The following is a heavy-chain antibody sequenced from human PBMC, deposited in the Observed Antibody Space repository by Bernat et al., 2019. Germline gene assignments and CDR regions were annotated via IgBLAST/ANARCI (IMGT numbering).Heavy chain of an antibody. J-gene: IGHJ6*02. V-gene: IGHV3-33*06. CDR3: AKDRTTMVRGVTYAYYYGMDV. D-gene: IGHD3-10*01. CDR2: IWYDGSNK. CDR1: GFTFSSYG. Sequence: QVQLVESGGGVVQPGRSLRLSCAASGFTFSSYGMHWVRQASGKGLEWVAVIWYDGSNKYYADSVKGRFTISRDNSKNTLYLQMNSLRAEDTAVYYCAKDRTTMVRGVTYAYYYGMDVWGQGTTVTVSS.